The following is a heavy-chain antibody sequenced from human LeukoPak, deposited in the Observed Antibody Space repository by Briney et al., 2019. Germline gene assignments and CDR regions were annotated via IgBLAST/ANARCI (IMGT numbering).Heavy chain of an antibody. V-gene: IGHV3-66*01. D-gene: IGHD1-14*01. CDR2: IYRLVST. Sequence: GGSLRLSCAASGFTVNSTYMSWGRQAPGKGLDWVSVIYRLVSTSYADSVKGRFTITRDNSKNTLYLQMNRLRAEDTAVYYCARDYRYYYWGQGTLVTVSS. CDR3: ARDYRYYY. CDR1: GFTVNSTY. J-gene: IGHJ4*02.